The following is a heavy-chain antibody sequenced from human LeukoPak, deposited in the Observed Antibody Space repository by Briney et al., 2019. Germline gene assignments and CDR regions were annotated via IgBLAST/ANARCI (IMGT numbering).Heavy chain of an antibody. CDR2: ISYDGSNK. CDR3: ARVWYSSSWGFYYYYGMDV. V-gene: IGHV3-30-3*01. CDR1: GFTFSSYA. D-gene: IGHD6-13*01. J-gene: IGHJ6*02. Sequence: GRSLRLSCAASGFTFSSYAMHWVRQAPGKGLEWVAVISYDGSNKYYADSVKGRFTISRDNSKNTLYLQMNSLRAEDTAVYYCARVWYSSSWGFYYYYGMDVWGQGTTVTVSS.